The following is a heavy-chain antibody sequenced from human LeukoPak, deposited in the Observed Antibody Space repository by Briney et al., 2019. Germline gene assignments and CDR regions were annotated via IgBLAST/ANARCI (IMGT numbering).Heavy chain of an antibody. D-gene: IGHD2-15*01. CDR3: AREAYCSGGSCLAAFDI. CDR2: INPSGGST. J-gene: IGHJ3*02. V-gene: IGHV1-46*01. CDR1: GYTFTSYY. Sequence: ASVKVSCKASGYTFTSYYMHWVRQAPGQGLEWMGIINPSGGSTSYARKFQGRVTMTRDMSTSTVYMELSSLRSEDTAVYYCAREAYCSGGSCLAAFDIWGQGTMVTVSS.